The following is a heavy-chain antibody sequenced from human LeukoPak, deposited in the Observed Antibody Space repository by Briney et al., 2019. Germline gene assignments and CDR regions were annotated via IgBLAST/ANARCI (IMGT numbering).Heavy chain of an antibody. D-gene: IGHD5-18*01. Sequence: ASVKVSCKASGYTFTSYGISWVRQAPGQGLEWMGWINPNSGGTNYAQKFQGRVTMTRDTSISTAYMELSRLRSDDTAVYYCARWSPGGDTAMVPRGWYYYYYMDVWGKGTTVTVSS. J-gene: IGHJ6*03. CDR2: INPNSGGT. V-gene: IGHV1-2*02. CDR3: ARWSPGGDTAMVPRGWYYYYYMDV. CDR1: GYTFTSYG.